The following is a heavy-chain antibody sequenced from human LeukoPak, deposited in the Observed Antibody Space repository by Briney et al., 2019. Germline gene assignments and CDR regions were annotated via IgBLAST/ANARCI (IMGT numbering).Heavy chain of an antibody. D-gene: IGHD3-16*01. CDR1: GFTFSSHA. CDR2: ISYDGSNK. Sequence: GRSLRLSCAASGFTFSSHAMHWVSQAPGKGLEWVALISYDGSNKYYADSVKGRFTISRDHSRNTLYLQMNSLIAEDTAVYYCARDRQGGNWGDFDFWGQGTLVIVSS. J-gene: IGHJ4*02. V-gene: IGHV3-30-3*01. CDR3: ARDRQGGNWGDFDF.